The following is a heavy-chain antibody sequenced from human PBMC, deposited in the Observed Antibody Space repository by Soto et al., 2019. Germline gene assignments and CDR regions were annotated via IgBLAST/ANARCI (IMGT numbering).Heavy chain of an antibody. CDR1: GFTFSSYG. V-gene: IGHV3-30*18. CDR3: GKDLATIFGGDY. CDR2: ISYDGSNK. Sequence: VGSLRLSCVASGFTFSSYGMHWVRQVPGKGLEWVAVISYDGSNKYYADSVRGRFTISRDNDKNTLYLHMNSLRPEDTAVYYCGKDLATIFGGDYWGQGTLVTVSS. D-gene: IGHD3-3*01. J-gene: IGHJ4*02.